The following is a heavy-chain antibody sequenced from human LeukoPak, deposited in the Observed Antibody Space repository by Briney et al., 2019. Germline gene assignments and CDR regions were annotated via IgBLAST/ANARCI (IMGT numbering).Heavy chain of an antibody. CDR1: GSTFSSYA. Sequence: PGRSLRLSCAASGSTFSSYAMHWVRQAPGKGLEWVAVISYDGSNKYYADSVKGRFTISRDNSKNTLYLQMNSLRAEDTAVYYCASGPGALTGTTPSNYWGQGTLVTVSS. V-gene: IGHV3-30-3*01. D-gene: IGHD1-7*01. J-gene: IGHJ4*02. CDR2: ISYDGSNK. CDR3: ASGPGALTGTTPSNY.